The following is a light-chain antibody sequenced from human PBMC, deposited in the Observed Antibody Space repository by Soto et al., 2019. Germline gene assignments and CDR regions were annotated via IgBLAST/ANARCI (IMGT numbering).Light chain of an antibody. CDR1: QGISTW. V-gene: IGKV1D-12*01. CDR3: QQANSFPFT. Sequence: DIQMTQSPSSVSASVGDRVTMTCRASQGISTWLAWYQQKPGKAPKLLINAASRLQNGVPSRFSGSGSGTEFTLTISSLQAEDFATYFWQQANSFPFTFGPGTKVDI. CDR2: AAS. J-gene: IGKJ3*01.